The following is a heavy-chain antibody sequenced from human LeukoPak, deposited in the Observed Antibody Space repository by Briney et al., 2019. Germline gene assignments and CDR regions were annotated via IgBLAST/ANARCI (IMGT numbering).Heavy chain of an antibody. V-gene: IGHV1-8*01. CDR3: ARGSYSSRFYYGMDV. CDR2: MNANSGNT. Sequence: ASVKVSCKASGYTFTSYDINWVRQAPGQGLEWMGWMNANSGNTGYAQKLQGRVTMTRNTSISTAYMELSSLRSEDTAVYYCARGSYSSRFYYGMDVWGQGTTVTVSS. J-gene: IGHJ6*02. CDR1: GYTFTSYD. D-gene: IGHD6-13*01.